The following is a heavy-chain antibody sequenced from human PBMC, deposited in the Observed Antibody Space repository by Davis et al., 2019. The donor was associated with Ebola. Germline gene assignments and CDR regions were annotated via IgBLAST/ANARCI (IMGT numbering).Heavy chain of an antibody. D-gene: IGHD5-24*01. CDR2: IRSKANSYAT. CDR1: GFTFSGSA. CDR3: TQTERATIPNRDC. Sequence: GESLKISCAASGFTFSGSAMHWVRQASGKGLEWVGRIRSKANSYATAYAASVKGRFTISRDDSKNTAYLQMNSLKTEDTAVYYCTQTERATIPNRDCWGQGTLVTVSS. V-gene: IGHV3-73*01. J-gene: IGHJ4*02.